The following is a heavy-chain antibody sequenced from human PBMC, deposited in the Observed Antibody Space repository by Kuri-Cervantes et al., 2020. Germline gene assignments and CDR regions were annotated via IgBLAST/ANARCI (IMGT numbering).Heavy chain of an antibody. CDR3: ARVPQPYGDYFFGWFDP. Sequence: ASVKVSCKASGYTFTSYAMHWVRQAPGQRLEWMGWINAGNGNTKYSQKFQGRVTITRDTSASTAYMELSSLRSDDTAVYYCARVPQPYGDYFFGWFDPWGQGTLVTVSS. CDR1: GYTFTSYA. J-gene: IGHJ5*02. V-gene: IGHV1-3*01. CDR2: INAGNGNT. D-gene: IGHD4-17*01.